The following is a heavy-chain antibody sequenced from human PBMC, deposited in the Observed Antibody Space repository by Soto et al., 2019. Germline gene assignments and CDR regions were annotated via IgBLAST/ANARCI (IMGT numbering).Heavy chain of an antibody. Sequence: EVQLVGSGGGLVQPGGSLRLSCAASGFTFSSYWMHWFRQAPGRGLVWVSRIKSDGSGTTYADSVKGRFTISRDNAKNTLYLQMNSLRAADTAVYYCARWGLTGTTSFDYWGQGTLLTVSS. CDR1: GFTFSSYW. V-gene: IGHV3-74*01. D-gene: IGHD1-20*01. J-gene: IGHJ4*02. CDR3: ARWGLTGTTSFDY. CDR2: IKSDGSGT.